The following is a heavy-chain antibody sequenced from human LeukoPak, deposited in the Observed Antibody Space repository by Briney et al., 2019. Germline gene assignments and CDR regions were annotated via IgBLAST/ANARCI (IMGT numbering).Heavy chain of an antibody. CDR3: ARERPQSGSYLGD. V-gene: IGHV4-4*07. J-gene: IGHJ4*02. Sequence: SETLSLTCTVSGGSISSYYRSWIRQPAGRGLGWIGRIYTSVSTNYNPSLKSRVTMSVVTSKNQFSLKLSSVTAADTAVYYCARERPQSGSYLGDWGQGTLVTVSS. CDR2: IYTSVST. D-gene: IGHD1-26*01. CDR1: GGSISSYY.